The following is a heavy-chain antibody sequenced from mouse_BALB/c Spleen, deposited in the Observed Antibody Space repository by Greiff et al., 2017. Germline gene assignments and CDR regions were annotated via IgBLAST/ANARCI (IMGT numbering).Heavy chain of an antibody. CDR2: INPSNGGT. CDR1: GYTFTSYY. D-gene: IGHD4-1*01. J-gene: IGHJ4*01. V-gene: IGHV1S81*02. Sequence: QVQLKESGAELVKPGASVKLSCKASGYTFTSYYMYWVKQRPGQGLEWIGEINPSNGGTNFNEKFKSKATLTVDKSSSTAYMQLSSLTSEDSAVYYCTRGGWDPMDYWGQGTSVTVSS. CDR3: TRGGWDPMDY.